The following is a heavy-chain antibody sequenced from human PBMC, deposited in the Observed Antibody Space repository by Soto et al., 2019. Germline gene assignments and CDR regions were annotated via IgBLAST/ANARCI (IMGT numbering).Heavy chain of an antibody. D-gene: IGHD1-1*01. CDR1: GYGFTTYG. V-gene: IGHV1-18*01. CDR3: ARGRYGDY. J-gene: IGHJ4*02. Sequence: QVHLVQSGAEVKKPGASVKVSCKGSGYGFTTYGITWVRQAPGQGLEWMAWISAHNGNTNYAQKVQGRVTVTRDTSTSTAYMELRSLRYDDPAVYYCARGRYGDYWGQGAVVTVSS. CDR2: ISAHNGNT.